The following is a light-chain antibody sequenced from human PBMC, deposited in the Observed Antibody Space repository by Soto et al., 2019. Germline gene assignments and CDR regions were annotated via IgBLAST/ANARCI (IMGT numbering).Light chain of an antibody. CDR3: SSYSSSTTRV. J-gene: IGLJ2*01. V-gene: IGLV2-14*01. CDR1: SSDVGTYNF. CDR2: DVN. Sequence: QPVLTQPASVSGSPGQSITISCTGTSSDVGTYNFVSWYQQHPGKAPKLMIYDVNTRPSGVSNRFSGSKSGNTASLTISGLQAEDEADYYCSSYSSSTTRVFGGGTKLTVL.